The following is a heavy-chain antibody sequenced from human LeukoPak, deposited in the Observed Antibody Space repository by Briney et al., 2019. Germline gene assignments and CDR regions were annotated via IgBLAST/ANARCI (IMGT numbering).Heavy chain of an antibody. CDR3: ASGSYLVSIDY. CDR2: IYYSGST. Sequence: SETLSLTCTVSGGSVSSYYWSWIRQPPGKGLEWIGYIYYSGSTNYNPSLKSRVTMSVDTSKNQFSLKLSSVTAADTAVYYCASGSYLVSIDYWGQGTLVTVSS. V-gene: IGHV4-59*02. J-gene: IGHJ4*02. D-gene: IGHD1-26*01. CDR1: GGSVSSYY.